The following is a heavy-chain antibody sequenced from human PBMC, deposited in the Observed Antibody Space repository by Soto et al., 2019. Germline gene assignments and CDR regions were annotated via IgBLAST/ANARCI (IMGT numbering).Heavy chain of an antibody. J-gene: IGHJ6*02. CDR2: INHSGST. D-gene: IGHD6-19*01. Sequence: SETLSLTCAVYGGSFSGFYWSWIRQPPGKGLEWIGEINHSGSTNYNPSLKSRVTISVDTSKNQFSLKLSSVTAADTAVYYCARAAPEADYYYGMDVWGQGTTVTVSS. CDR1: GGSFSGFY. V-gene: IGHV4-34*01. CDR3: ARAAPEADYYYGMDV.